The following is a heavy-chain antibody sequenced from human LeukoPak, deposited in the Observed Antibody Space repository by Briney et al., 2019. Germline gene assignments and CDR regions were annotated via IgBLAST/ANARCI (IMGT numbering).Heavy chain of an antibody. CDR3: ARGPTRYYFDC. V-gene: IGHV4-61*05. CDR2: IFYSGST. J-gene: IGHJ4*02. Sequence: SETLSLTCTVSGGSISSSSYHWGWIRQPPGKGLEWIGYIFYSGSTNYNPSLKSRVTISVDTSKNQFSLGLSSVTAADTAVYYCARGPTRYYFDCWGQGTLATVSS. D-gene: IGHD4-17*01. CDR1: GGSISSSSYH.